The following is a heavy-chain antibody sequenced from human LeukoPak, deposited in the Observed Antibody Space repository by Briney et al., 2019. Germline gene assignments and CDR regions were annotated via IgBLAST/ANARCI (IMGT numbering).Heavy chain of an antibody. J-gene: IGHJ4*02. CDR1: GYTFSGNF. D-gene: IGHD3-10*01. V-gene: IGHV1-69*13. CDR3: ARDPDYGSGSWYFDY. CDR2: IIPIFGTA. Sequence: SVKVSCTASGYTFSGNFMHWVRQAPGQGLEWMGGIIPIFGTANYAQKFQGRVTITADESTSTAYMELSSLRSEDTAVYYCARDPDYGSGSWYFDYWGQGTLVTVSS.